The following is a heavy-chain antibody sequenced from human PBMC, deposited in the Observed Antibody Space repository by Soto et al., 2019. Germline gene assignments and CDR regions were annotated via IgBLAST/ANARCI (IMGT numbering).Heavy chain of an antibody. CDR1: GFTFSSYA. CDR2: ISSNGGST. D-gene: IGHD5-18*01. J-gene: IGHJ3*02. Sequence: GGSLRLSCSASGFTFSSYAMHWVRQAPGKGLEYVSAISSNGGSTYYADSVKGRFTISRDNSKNTLYLQMSSLRAEDTAVYYCVKGVRIQLWSTDAFDIWGQGTMVTVSS. V-gene: IGHV3-64D*08. CDR3: VKGVRIQLWSTDAFDI.